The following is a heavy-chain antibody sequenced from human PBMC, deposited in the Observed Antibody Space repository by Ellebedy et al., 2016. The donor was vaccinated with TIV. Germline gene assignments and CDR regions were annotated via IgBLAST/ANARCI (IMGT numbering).Heavy chain of an antibody. CDR1: GYTFTSFD. V-gene: IGHV1-8*01. D-gene: IGHD4-17*01. Sequence: AASVKVSCKASGYTFTSFDIHWMRQATGQGLEWMGWVNPNSGNTGYAQKFQGRVTMTRNTSIRTAYMELSSLRSEDTAVYYCARPMTTVTPRGYFDNWGQGTLVTVSS. J-gene: IGHJ4*02. CDR2: VNPNSGNT. CDR3: ARPMTTVTPRGYFDN.